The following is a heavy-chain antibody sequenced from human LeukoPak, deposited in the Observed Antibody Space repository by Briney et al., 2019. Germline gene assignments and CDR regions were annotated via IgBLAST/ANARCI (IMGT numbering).Heavy chain of an antibody. J-gene: IGHJ4*02. D-gene: IGHD7-27*01. CDR3: AREITTNGGRYFDY. CDR2: INIDGSST. Sequence: GGSLRLSCAASGFTFSNYWMHWVRQAPGKGLVWVSRINIDGSSTNNADSVKGRLTISRDNAKNTLYLQMNSLRAEDTAVCYCAREITTNGGRYFDYWGQGTLVTVSS. V-gene: IGHV3-74*01. CDR1: GFTFSNYW.